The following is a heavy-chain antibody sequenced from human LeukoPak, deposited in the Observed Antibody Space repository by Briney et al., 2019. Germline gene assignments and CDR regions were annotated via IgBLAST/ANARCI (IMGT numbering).Heavy chain of an antibody. CDR1: QFRFPFSHYG. CDR3: AKDTQRGFDYSNSLEY. D-gene: IGHD4-11*01. J-gene: IGHJ4*02. V-gene: IGHV3-33*06. Sequence: GASLTLSCVASQFRFPFSHYGMHLVRQAPGRGLEWVAVIGSDGTNQYYADSVKGRFTISRDNSKNTVYLQMNSLRAEDTAVYFCAKDTQRGFDYSNSLEYWGQGTLVTVSS. CDR2: IGSDGTNQ.